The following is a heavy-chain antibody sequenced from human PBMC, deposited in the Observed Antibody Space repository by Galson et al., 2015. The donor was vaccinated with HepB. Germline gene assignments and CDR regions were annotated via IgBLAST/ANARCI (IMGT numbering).Heavy chain of an antibody. CDR1: GYSISSGYY. CDR2: IYHSGST. Sequence: TLSLTCTVSGYSISSGYYWGWIRQPPGKGLEWIGSIYHSGSTYYNPSLKSRVTISVDTSKNQFSLKLSSVTAADTAVYYCARDPYSVYYYGMDVWGQGTTVTVSS. CDR3: ARDPYSVYYYGMDV. V-gene: IGHV4-38-2*02. J-gene: IGHJ6*02. D-gene: IGHD2-21*01.